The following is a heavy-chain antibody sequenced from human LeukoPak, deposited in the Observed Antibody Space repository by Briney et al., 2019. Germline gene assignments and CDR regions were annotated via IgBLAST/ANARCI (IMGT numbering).Heavy chain of an antibody. CDR3: AREYSSRWFPSAFAY. J-gene: IGHJ4*02. CDR1: GFTFSSYA. Sequence: GGSLRLSCAASGFTFSSYAMSWDRQAAGKGLEWVSYITSSASTIYYADSVKGRFTISRDNAKNSLFLQMNSLRAEDTAVYYCAREYSSRWFPSAFAYWGQGTLVTVSS. V-gene: IGHV3-48*03. D-gene: IGHD6-13*01. CDR2: ITSSASTI.